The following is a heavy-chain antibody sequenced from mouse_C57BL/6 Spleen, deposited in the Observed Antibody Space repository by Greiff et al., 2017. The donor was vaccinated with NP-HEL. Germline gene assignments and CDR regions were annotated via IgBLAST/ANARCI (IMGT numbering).Heavy chain of an antibody. CDR3: ARGYYGSSYKDY. Sequence: EVKLMESGPGLVKPSQSLSLTCSVTGYSITSGYYWNWIRQFPGNKLEWMGYISYDGSNNYNPSLKNRISITRDTSKNQFFLKLNSVTTEDTATYYCARGYYGSSYKDYWGQGTTLTVSS. CDR2: ISYDGSN. D-gene: IGHD1-1*01. CDR1: GYSITSGYY. J-gene: IGHJ2*01. V-gene: IGHV3-6*01.